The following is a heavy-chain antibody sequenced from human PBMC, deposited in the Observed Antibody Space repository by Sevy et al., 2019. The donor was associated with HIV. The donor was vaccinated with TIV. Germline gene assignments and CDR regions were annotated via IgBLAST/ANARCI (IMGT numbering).Heavy chain of an antibody. D-gene: IGHD3-10*01. J-gene: IGHJ6*02. V-gene: IGHV4-4*07. CDR2: IETSGTT. CDR1: GGSVSTYY. Sequence: SETLSLTCTVSGGSVSTYYWSWIRQPAGKGLEWIGRIETSGTTNYNPSVKSRVTMSIDTSKNQFSLKLSSVTPADTAVYFCARDLGITVVRGVRKNYGLDVWGQGTTVTVSS. CDR3: ARDLGITVVRGVRKNYGLDV.